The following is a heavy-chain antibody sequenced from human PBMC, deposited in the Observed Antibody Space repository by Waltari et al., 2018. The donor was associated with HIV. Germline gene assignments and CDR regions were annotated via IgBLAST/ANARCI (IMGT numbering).Heavy chain of an antibody. J-gene: IGHJ4*02. CDR1: GFTFSSYG. D-gene: IGHD4-17*01. V-gene: IGHV3-33*01. Sequence: QVQLVESGGGVVQPGRSLRLSCAASGFTFSSYGMHWVRQAPGKGLGWVAVIWYDGSNKYYGDSVKGRFTISIDNSKNTLYLQMNSLRAEDTAVYYCARGAGTVTTHFDYWGQGTLVTVSS. CDR3: ARGAGTVTTHFDY. CDR2: IWYDGSNK.